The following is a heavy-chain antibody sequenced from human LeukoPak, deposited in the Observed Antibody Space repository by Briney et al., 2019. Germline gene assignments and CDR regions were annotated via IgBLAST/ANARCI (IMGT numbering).Heavy chain of an antibody. J-gene: IGHJ4*02. CDR1: GGSISSYY. CDR2: IYHSGST. V-gene: IGHV4-59*12. D-gene: IGHD2-21*01. Sequence: SETLSLTCTVSGGSISSYYWSWIRQPPGKGLEWIGYIYHSGSTYYNPSLKSRVTISVDRSKNQFSLKLSSVTAADTAVYYCARVPRIGFDYWGQGTLVTVSS. CDR3: ARVPRIGFDY.